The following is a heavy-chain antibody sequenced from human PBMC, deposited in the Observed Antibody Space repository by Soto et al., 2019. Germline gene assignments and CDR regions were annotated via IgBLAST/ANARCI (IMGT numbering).Heavy chain of an antibody. J-gene: IGHJ4*02. CDR3: AGNYDFWSGYYWEGKDY. CDR1: GFTVSSNY. D-gene: IGHD3-3*01. CDR2: IYSGGST. V-gene: IGHV3-66*01. Sequence: GGSLRLSCAASGFTVSSNYMSWVRQAPGKGLEWVSVIYSGGSTYYADSVKGRFTISRDNSENTLYLQMNSLRAEDTAVYYCAGNYDFWSGYYWEGKDYWGQGTLVTVSS.